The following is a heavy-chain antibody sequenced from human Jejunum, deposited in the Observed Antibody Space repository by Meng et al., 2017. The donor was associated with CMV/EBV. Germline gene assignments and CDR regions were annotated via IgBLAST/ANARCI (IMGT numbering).Heavy chain of an antibody. J-gene: IGHJ5*02. V-gene: IGHV4-59*01. CDR1: GCSICGYY. CDR3: ARVRGGFDP. Sequence: LPCTVSGCSICGYYWLWIRQPPGKGLEWVGYIYYTGGTNYNPSLESRASIALDRSKNQVSLKLTSVTAADTAVYYCARVRGGFDPWGQGTRVTVSS. CDR2: IYYTGGT.